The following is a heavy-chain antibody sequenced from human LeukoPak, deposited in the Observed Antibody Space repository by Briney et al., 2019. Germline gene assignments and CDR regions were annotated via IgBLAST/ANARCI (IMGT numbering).Heavy chain of an antibody. J-gene: IGHJ4*02. V-gene: IGHV3-53*01. Sequence: GGSLRLSCAASGFSVSNNYMSWVRQAQGKGLEGVSVIYSRGATYYADSVKGRFTITRDNSKNTMYLQMNSLRVEDTAVYYCAARNYWGQGTLVTVSS. D-gene: IGHD1-14*01. CDR3: AARNY. CDR2: IYSRGAT. CDR1: GFSVSNNY.